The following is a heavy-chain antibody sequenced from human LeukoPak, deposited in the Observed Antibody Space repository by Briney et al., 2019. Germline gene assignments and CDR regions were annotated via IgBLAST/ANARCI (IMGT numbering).Heavy chain of an antibody. V-gene: IGHV1-2*06. D-gene: IGHD3-10*01. CDR3: AREPMVRDFNWFDP. CDR2: INPNTGGT. J-gene: IGHJ5*02. CDR1: GYTFTGYY. Sequence: ASVKVSXEASGYTFTGYYIHWVRQAPGQGLEWMGRINPNTGGTNYAQKFQGRVTMTRDTSISTAYMELSRLTSDDTAVYYCAREPMVRDFNWFDPWGQGTLVTVSS.